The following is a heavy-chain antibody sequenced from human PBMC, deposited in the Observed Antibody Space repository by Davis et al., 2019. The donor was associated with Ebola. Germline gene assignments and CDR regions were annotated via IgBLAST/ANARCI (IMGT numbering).Heavy chain of an antibody. CDR3: ARDAVVVPAAYYYYYYGMDV. D-gene: IGHD2-2*01. CDR2: INTNTGNP. J-gene: IGHJ6*04. V-gene: IGHV7-4-1*02. CDR1: GYTFTSYA. Sequence: AASVKVSCKASGYTFTSYAMNWVRQAPGQGLEWMGWINTNTGNPTYAQGFTGRFVFSLDTSVSTAYLQISSLKAEDTAVYYCARDAVVVPAAYYYYYYGMDVWGKGTTVTVSS.